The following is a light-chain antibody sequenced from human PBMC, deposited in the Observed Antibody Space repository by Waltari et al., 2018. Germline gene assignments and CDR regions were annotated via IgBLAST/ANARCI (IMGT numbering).Light chain of an antibody. J-gene: IGLJ3*02. CDR2: DDN. CDR3: QVRDTTPDLNWV. Sequence: SYVLTQTPSVSVAPGKTARITCGGDNLGSKTVHWYQERPGQATVVVVFDDNDRPSGIPERFSGSNSGDTATLTISRVEAGDEADYYCQVRDTTPDLNWVFGGGTKLTVL. V-gene: IGLV3-21*03. CDR1: NLGSKT.